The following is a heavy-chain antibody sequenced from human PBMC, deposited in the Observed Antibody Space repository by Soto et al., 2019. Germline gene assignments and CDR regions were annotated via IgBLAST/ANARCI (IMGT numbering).Heavy chain of an antibody. Sequence: SETLSLTCSVSGGSISGHYWTWIRQSPGKGLEWIGYVFYSGSTNYNPSLKSRVTISVDTSKNQFSLKLSSVTAADTAGYYCARVCSSCRSTDYWGRGTLVTVSS. CDR2: VFYSGST. V-gene: IGHV4-59*11. J-gene: IGHJ4*02. CDR3: ARVCSSCRSTDY. D-gene: IGHD2-2*01. CDR1: GGSISGHY.